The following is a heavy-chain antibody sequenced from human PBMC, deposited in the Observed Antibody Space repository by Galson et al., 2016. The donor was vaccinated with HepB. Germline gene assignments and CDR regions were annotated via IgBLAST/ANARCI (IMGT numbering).Heavy chain of an antibody. J-gene: IGHJ4*02. CDR3: AKDGAIYGSCTSTSCSSYSDY. CDR2: INPNPGRT. D-gene: IGHD2-2*01. V-gene: IGHV1-2*02. Sequence: SVKVSCKASGYTFTDYYMHWVRQAPGQGLEWMGWINPNPGRTKYAQKFQGRVTMTRDSSISTAYMELTRLTSDDTAIYYCAKDGAIYGSCTSTSCSSYSDYWGQGTLVTVSS. CDR1: GYTFTDYY.